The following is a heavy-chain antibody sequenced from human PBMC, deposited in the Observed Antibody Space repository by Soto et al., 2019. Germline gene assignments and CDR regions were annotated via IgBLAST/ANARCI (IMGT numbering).Heavy chain of an antibody. CDR2: IYDSRNT. D-gene: IGHD5-12*01. V-gene: IGHV4-59*01. J-gene: IGHJ4*02. Sequence: QVQLQESGPGLVKPSETLSLTCFVSGGSITSSYWIWIRQPPGEGLEWIGYIYDSRNTNYNPSLKSRVTISVDTSKNQFSLKLSSVTGADTAVYYCARGSGYSGSSYWDYWGQGTPVTVSS. CDR3: ARGSGYSGSSYWDY. CDR1: GGSITSSY.